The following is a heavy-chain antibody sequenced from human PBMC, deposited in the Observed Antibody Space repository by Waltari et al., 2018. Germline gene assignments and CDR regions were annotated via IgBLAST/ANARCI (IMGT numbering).Heavy chain of an antibody. V-gene: IGHV1-2*02. Sequence: QVQLVQSGAEVKKPGASVKVSCKASGDTFSGYMHWVRQAPGQGLEWMGWINPNSGDTNYGQKFQGRVSMTWDTATTTIYLAMIRLRSDDTAVYYCARGREIGWFDPWGQGTLVTVSS. CDR1: GDTFSGY. CDR2: INPNSGDT. D-gene: IGHD3-10*01. J-gene: IGHJ5*02. CDR3: ARGREIGWFDP.